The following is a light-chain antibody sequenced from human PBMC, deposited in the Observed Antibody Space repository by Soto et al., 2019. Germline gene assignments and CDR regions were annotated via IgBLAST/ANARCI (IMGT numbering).Light chain of an antibody. Sequence: EIVLTQSPATLSLSPGERATLSCRASQSVSSYLAWYQQKPGQAPRLLIYDASNRAPGIPARFSGSGSGTDFPLTISSLEPEDFSVYYCQQRSNWYTFGQGTKLEIK. CDR2: DAS. CDR3: QQRSNWYT. J-gene: IGKJ2*01. V-gene: IGKV3-11*01. CDR1: QSVSSY.